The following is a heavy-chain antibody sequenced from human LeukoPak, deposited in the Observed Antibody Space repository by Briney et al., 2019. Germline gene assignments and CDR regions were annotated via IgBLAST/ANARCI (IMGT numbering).Heavy chain of an antibody. D-gene: IGHD3-10*01. CDR1: GGSFSSYY. V-gene: IGHV4-34*01. J-gene: IGHJ5*02. CDR3: ARGRDGLSRLITMVRGRHNWFDP. Sequence: PSETLSLTCAVSGGSFSSYYWSWIRQPPGKGLEWIGEIDHSGSTNYNPSLKSRVTISVDTSKNQFSLKLSSVTAADTAVYYCARGRDGLSRLITMVRGRHNWFDPWGQGTLVTVSS. CDR2: IDHSGST.